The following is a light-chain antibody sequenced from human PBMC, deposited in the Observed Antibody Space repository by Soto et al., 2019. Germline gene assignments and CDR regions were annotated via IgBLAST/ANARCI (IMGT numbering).Light chain of an antibody. V-gene: IGKV1-5*01. J-gene: IGKJ1*01. CDR2: DAS. CDR1: QSISSW. Sequence: DIQMTQSPSTLSASLGDRVTITCRASQSISSWLAWYQQKPGKGPKLLIYDASSLESGVPSRFSGSGSGTEFTLTISSLQPDDFATYYCQQYNSYPTFGQGTKVDIK. CDR3: QQYNSYPT.